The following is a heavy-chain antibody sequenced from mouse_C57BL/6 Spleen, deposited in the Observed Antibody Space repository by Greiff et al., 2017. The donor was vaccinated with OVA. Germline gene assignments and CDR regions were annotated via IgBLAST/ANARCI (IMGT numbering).Heavy chain of an antibody. CDR2: IDPSDSYT. CDR1: GYTFTSYW. J-gene: IGHJ3*01. D-gene: IGHD2-3*01. V-gene: IGHV1-69*01. Sequence: VKLQQPGAELVMPGASVKLSCKASGYTFTSYWMHWVKQRPGQGLEWIGEIDPSDSYTNYNQKFKGKSTLTVDKSSSTAYMQLSSLTSEDSAVYYCARGSYDGYFAYWGQGTLVTVSA. CDR3: ARGSYDGYFAY.